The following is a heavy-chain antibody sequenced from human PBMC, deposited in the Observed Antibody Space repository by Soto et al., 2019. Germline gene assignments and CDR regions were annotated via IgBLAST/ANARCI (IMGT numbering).Heavy chain of an antibody. V-gene: IGHV1-18*01. Sequence: GASVKVSCKASGYTFTSYGISWVRQAPGQGLEWMGWISAYNGNTNYAQKLQGRVAMTTDTSTSTAYMELRSLRSDDTAVYYCARGPLSSGWRPPRHTEYFQHWGQGTLVTVSS. D-gene: IGHD6-19*01. CDR3: ARGPLSSGWRPPRHTEYFQH. CDR2: ISAYNGNT. J-gene: IGHJ1*01. CDR1: GYTFTSYG.